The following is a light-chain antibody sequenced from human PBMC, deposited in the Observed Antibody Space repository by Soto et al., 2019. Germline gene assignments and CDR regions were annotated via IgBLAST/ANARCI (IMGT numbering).Light chain of an antibody. Sequence: DIQMTQSPSSLSASVGDRVTITCRASQSISSYLNWYQQKPGKAPKLLIYAASSLQSGVPSRFSGSGSGTDFTLTIRSLQREDFATYYCQQSYSTPDTFGGGTKVEIK. CDR1: QSISSY. CDR2: AAS. V-gene: IGKV1-39*01. CDR3: QQSYSTPDT. J-gene: IGKJ4*01.